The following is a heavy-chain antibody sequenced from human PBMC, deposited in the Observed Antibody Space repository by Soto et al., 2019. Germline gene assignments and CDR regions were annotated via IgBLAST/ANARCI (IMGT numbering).Heavy chain of an antibody. CDR1: GFTFSNAW. V-gene: IGHV3-15*01. CDR3: TNSYRPLYDYYGMDV. CDR2: IKSKTDGGTT. Sequence: GGSLRLSCAASGFTFSNAWMSWVRQAPGKGLEWVGRIKSKTDGGTTDYAAPVKGRFTISRDDSKNTLYLQMNSLKTEDTAVYYCTNSYRPLYDYYGMDVWGQGTTVTVSS. J-gene: IGHJ6*02. D-gene: IGHD5-18*01.